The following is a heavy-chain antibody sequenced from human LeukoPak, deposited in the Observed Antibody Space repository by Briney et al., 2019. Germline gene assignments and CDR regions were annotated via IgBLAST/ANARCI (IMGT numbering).Heavy chain of an antibody. D-gene: IGHD3-22*01. CDR3: AKDPLPSRRLIVVVPGAFDI. V-gene: IGHV3-23*01. CDR1: GFTFSSYA. CDR2: ISGSGGST. J-gene: IGHJ3*02. Sequence: GGSLRHSCAASGFTFSSYAMSWVRQAPGKGLEWVSAISGSGGSTYYADSVKGRFTISRDNSKNTLYLQMNSLRAEDTAVYYCAKDPLPSRRLIVVVPGAFDIWGQGTMVTVSS.